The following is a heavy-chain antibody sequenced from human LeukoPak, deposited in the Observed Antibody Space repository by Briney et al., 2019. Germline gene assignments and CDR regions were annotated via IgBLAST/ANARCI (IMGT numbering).Heavy chain of an antibody. J-gene: IGHJ4*02. V-gene: IGHV1-69*06. CDR1: GGTFSSYA. D-gene: IGHD5-24*01. CDR3: ARGRSRDGYNPFDY. Sequence: SVKVSCKASGGTFSSYAISWVRQAPGQGLDWMGRIIPIFGTANYAQRFQGRVTITADKSTSTAYMELSSLRSEDTAVYYCARGRSRDGYNPFDYWGQGTLVTVSS. CDR2: IIPIFGTA.